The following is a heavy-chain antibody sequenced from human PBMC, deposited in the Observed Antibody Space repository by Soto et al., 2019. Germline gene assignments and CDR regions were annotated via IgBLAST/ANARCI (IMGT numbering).Heavy chain of an antibody. CDR1: GFTLSSYS. D-gene: IGHD1-26*01. Sequence: EVQLVESGGGLVKPGGSLTLSCAASGFTLSSYSMNWVRQAPGKGLEWVSSISSSSRHIYYADSVKGRFTISRDNAKNSLYLQRNSLRAEDTAMYFCARDPSDLWEPDQYFPHWGQGTLVAVSS. V-gene: IGHV3-21*01. CDR3: ARDPSDLWEPDQYFPH. CDR2: ISSSSRHI. J-gene: IGHJ1*01.